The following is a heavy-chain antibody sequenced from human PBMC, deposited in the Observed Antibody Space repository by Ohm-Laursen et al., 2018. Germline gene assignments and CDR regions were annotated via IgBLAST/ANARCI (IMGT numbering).Heavy chain of an antibody. CDR2: INPSGGST. Sequence: ASVKVSCKASGYTFTSHYIHWVRQAPGQGLEWMGIINPSGGSTKYAQKFQGRVTMTTDTSTSTAYMELRSLRSDDTAVYYCARGSEEREKYYYDSSGFHDAFDIWGQGTMVTVSS. CDR1: GYTFTSHY. V-gene: IGHV1-46*01. J-gene: IGHJ3*02. CDR3: ARGSEEREKYYYDSSGFHDAFDI. D-gene: IGHD3-22*01.